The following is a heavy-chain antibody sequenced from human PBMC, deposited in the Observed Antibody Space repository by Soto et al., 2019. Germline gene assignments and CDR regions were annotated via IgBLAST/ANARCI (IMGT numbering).Heavy chain of an antibody. D-gene: IGHD1-26*01. Sequence: EVQLVESGGGVVRPGGSLRLSCAASGFTFDDYGMSWVRQAPGKGLEWVSGINWNGGSTGYADSVKGRFTISRDNAKKALYLQMKRLRAEDTALYYRARGGWRGERLFDSWGQGTLVTVSS. CDR3: ARGGWRGERLFDS. CDR1: GFTFDDYG. CDR2: INWNGGST. J-gene: IGHJ4*02. V-gene: IGHV3-20*04.